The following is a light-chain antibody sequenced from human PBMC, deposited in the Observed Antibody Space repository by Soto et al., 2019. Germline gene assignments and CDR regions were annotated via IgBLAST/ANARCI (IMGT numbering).Light chain of an antibody. Sequence: QSALTQPASVSGSPGQSITISCTGTSSDFGNYNLVSWYQQHPGKVPKLILFEVNKRPSGVSGRFSGSKSGNTASLTISGLQAEDEADHYCCSFTSSNTHVFGTGNKLTV. V-gene: IGLV2-23*02. CDR1: SSDFGNYNL. CDR2: EVN. J-gene: IGLJ1*01. CDR3: CSFTSSNTHV.